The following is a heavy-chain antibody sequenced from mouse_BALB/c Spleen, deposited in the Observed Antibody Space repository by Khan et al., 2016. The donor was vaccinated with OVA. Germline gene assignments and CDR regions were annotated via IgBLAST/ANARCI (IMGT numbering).Heavy chain of an antibody. CDR1: GFSLANYG. CDR2: IWSGGNT. Sequence: QVQLKQSGPGLVQPSQSLSITCTVSGFSLANYGVHWVRQPPGKGLEWLGLIWSGGNTDYNGAFISRLSISKDNSKSQVFFKMNSLQADDTAIYYCARKSGVHYNMHYWGQGTSVTVSS. V-gene: IGHV2-4*02. J-gene: IGHJ4*01. CDR3: ARKSGVHYNMHY. D-gene: IGHD1-3*01.